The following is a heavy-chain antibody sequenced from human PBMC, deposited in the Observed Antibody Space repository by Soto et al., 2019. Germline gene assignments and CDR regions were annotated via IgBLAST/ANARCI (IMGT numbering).Heavy chain of an antibody. J-gene: IGHJ5*02. Sequence: QVQLVQSGAEVKKPGSSVKVSCKASGGTFSSYAISWVRQAPGQGLEWMGGIIPIFGTANYAQKFQGRVTSTADESTSTDYMELSSLRSEDTAVYYCARHFHTMIVVGGGFDPWGQGTLVTVSS. D-gene: IGHD3-22*01. CDR2: IIPIFGTA. CDR3: ARHFHTMIVVGGGFDP. V-gene: IGHV1-69*01. CDR1: GGTFSSYA.